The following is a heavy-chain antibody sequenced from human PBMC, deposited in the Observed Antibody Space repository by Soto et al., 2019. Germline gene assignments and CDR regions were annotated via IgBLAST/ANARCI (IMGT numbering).Heavy chain of an antibody. CDR3: AREDDYGYRYINYGLDV. CDR1: GFTFNIYA. Sequence: PGGSLRLSCAASGFTFNIYALHWVRQAPGKGLEWVAVISFDGTKKYYSDSVKGRFTISRDNLKNTLYLQMNNLRVEDAALYFCAREDDYGYRYINYGLDVYGQLTT. CDR2: ISFDGTKK. V-gene: IGHV3-30-3*01. D-gene: IGHD4-17*01. J-gene: IGHJ6*02.